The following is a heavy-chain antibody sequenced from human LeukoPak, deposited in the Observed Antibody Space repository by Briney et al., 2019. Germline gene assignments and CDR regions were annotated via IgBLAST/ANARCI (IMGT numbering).Heavy chain of an antibody. Sequence: PGGSLRLSCAASGFTFSTYAMSWVRQAPGKGLEWVSGISGGGVNTHYADSVKGRFTISRDNSRNTLYLQMSGLRAEDTAIYYCAKVMGSTSWGYGMDVWGQGTTVTVSS. V-gene: IGHV3-23*01. J-gene: IGHJ6*02. CDR2: ISGGGVNT. CDR1: GFTFSTYA. CDR3: AKVMGSTSWGYGMDV. D-gene: IGHD2-2*01.